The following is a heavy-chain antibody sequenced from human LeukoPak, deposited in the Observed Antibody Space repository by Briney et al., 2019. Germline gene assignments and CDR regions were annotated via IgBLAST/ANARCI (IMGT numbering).Heavy chain of an antibody. V-gene: IGHV1-8*01. CDR3: TRETSSRYFDY. J-gene: IGHJ4*02. CDR1: GYTLTSYD. CDR2: MNPNNGRT. Sequence: GASVKVSCKASGYTLTSYDINWVRQATGQGLEWMGWMNPNNGRTGYAQNFQGRITITRNTSISTAYMELSSLRSEDTAVYYCTRETSSRYFDYWGQGTLVTVSS.